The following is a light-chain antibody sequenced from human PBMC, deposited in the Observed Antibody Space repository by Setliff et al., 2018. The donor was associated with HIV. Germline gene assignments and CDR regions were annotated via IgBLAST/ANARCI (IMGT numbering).Light chain of an antibody. CDR1: QGISSF. CDR3: QQLNSYPLT. V-gene: IGKV1-9*01. J-gene: IGKJ3*01. Sequence: DIQLTQSPSFLSASVGDRVTITCRASQGISSFLAWYQQKPGKAPNLLIFSASTLQSGVPSRFSGSGSGTEFTLTISSLQPEDFATYFCQQLNSYPLTVGPGTKVDSK. CDR2: SAS.